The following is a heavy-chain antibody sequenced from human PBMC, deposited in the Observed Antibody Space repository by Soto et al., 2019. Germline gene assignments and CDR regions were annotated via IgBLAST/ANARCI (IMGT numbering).Heavy chain of an antibody. CDR3: AKGWDVIYFDH. D-gene: IGHD1-26*01. CDR1: GASLLSSY. Sequence: VQLQESGPGLVKPSETLSLSCDVSGASLLSSYWSWVRQPAGKGLEWIGHIFSSGRTSYKPSLKSRVSMSIDTPHNQFPLSLNSVPAADTALYYCAKGWDVIYFDHWGQGARVTLAS. V-gene: IGHV4-4*07. J-gene: IGHJ4*02. CDR2: IFSSGRT.